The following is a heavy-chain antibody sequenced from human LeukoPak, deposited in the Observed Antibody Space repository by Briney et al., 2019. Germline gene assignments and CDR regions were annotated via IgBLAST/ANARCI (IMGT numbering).Heavy chain of an antibody. J-gene: IGHJ4*02. CDR2: IKKDGSEK. Sequence: GGSLSFSCAASGFSFSSYWMSWVRQAPGKGLEWVANIKKDGSEKFYVDSVKGRFTISRDNAENSLFLQMNSLRAEDTAVYYCARDRGVATGDKGWHFDYWGQGNPFSVSS. V-gene: IGHV3-7*01. D-gene: IGHD6-13*01. CDR3: ARDRGVATGDKGWHFDY. CDR1: GFSFSSYW.